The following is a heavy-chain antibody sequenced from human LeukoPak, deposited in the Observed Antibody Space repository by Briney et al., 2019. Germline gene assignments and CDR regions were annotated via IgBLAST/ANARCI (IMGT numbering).Heavy chain of an antibody. V-gene: IGHV4-59*08. CDR2: IYYSGST. D-gene: IGHD1-1*01. CDR1: GGSISSYY. J-gene: IGHJ6*02. CDR3: ARWKANYYYGMDV. Sequence: PSETLSLTCTVSGGSISSYYWSWIRQPPGKGLEWIGYIYYSGSTNYNPSLKSRVTISVDTSKNQFSLKLSSVTAADTAVYYCARWKANYYYGMDVWGQGTTVTVSS.